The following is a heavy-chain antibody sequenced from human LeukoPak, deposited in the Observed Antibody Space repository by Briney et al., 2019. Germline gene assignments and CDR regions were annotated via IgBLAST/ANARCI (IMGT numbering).Heavy chain of an antibody. CDR1: GGSISSGSYY. CDR3: ARRGDYYDSSGYYNDAFDI. Sequence: SETLSLTCTVSGGSISSGSYYWSWIRQPAGKGLEWIGRIYTSGSTNYNPSLKSRVTISVDTSKNQFSLKLSSVTAADTAVYYCARRGDYYDSSGYYNDAFDIWGQGTMVTVSS. D-gene: IGHD3-22*01. V-gene: IGHV4-61*02. J-gene: IGHJ3*02. CDR2: IYTSGST.